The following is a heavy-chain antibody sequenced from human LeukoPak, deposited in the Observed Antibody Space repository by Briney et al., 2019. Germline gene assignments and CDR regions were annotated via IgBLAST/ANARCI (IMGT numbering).Heavy chain of an antibody. CDR1: GFAFSSYA. Sequence: GGSLRLSCAAPGFAFSSYAMSWVRQAAGKGLEWVSAISGSGGSTYYADSVKGRFTISRDNSKNTLYLQMNSLRAEDTAVYYCAKEPAAKSSTNYWGQGTLVTVSS. V-gene: IGHV3-23*01. J-gene: IGHJ4*02. D-gene: IGHD2-2*01. CDR2: ISGSGGST. CDR3: AKEPAAKSSTNY.